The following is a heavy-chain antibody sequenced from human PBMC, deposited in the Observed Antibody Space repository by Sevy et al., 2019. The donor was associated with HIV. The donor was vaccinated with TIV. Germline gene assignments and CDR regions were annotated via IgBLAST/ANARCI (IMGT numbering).Heavy chain of an antibody. CDR2: IYYSGST. D-gene: IGHD4-4*01. J-gene: IGHJ6*02. Sequence: SETLSLTCTVSGGSISSSSYYWGWIRQPPGKGLEWIGSIYYSGSTYYIPSLKSRVTISVDTSKNQFSLKLSSVTAADTAVYYCARLDSNRYYYYGMDVWGQGTTVTVSS. V-gene: IGHV4-39*01. CDR1: GGSISSSSYY. CDR3: ARLDSNRYYYYGMDV.